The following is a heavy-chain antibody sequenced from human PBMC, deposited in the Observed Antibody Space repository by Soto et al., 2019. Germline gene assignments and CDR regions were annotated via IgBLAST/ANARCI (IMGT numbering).Heavy chain of an antibody. CDR2: IYYSGST. J-gene: IGHJ3*02. V-gene: IGHV4-30-4*01. CDR3: ARYPGRNSEVPRCRLAFDI. CDR1: GGSISSGDYH. D-gene: IGHD4-4*01. Sequence: QVQLQESGPGLVKPSQTLSLTCTVSGGSISSGDYHWSWIRQPPGKGLEWIGYIYYSGSTYYNPSLKSRVTISVDTSKNQFSLKLSSVTAADTAVYYCARYPGRNSEVPRCRLAFDIWGQGTMVTVSS.